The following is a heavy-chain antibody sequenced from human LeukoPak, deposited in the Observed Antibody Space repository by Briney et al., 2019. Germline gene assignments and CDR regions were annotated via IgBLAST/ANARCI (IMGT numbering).Heavy chain of an antibody. J-gene: IGHJ4*02. Sequence: GGSLRLSCAASGFAFSSFVMYWVRQAPGKGLEYVSAISSNGGSTYYANSVKGRFTISRDNSKNTLYLQMGNLRAEDMAVYYCARSYYDFWSDTPWIGYWGQGTLVTISS. CDR3: ARSYYDFWSDTPWIGY. CDR2: ISSNGGST. V-gene: IGHV3-64*01. CDR1: GFAFSSFV. D-gene: IGHD3-3*01.